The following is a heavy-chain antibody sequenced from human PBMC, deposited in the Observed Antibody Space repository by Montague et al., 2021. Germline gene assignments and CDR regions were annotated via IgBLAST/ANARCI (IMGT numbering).Heavy chain of an antibody. CDR1: GGSISSGGYY. CDR2: IYYSGST. Sequence: TLSLTCTVSGGSISSGGYYWSWIRQHPGKGLEWIGYIYYSGSTYYNPSLKSRVTMSIDTSENHFSLKLNSVTAADTAVYYCARALGEPPPPFYFYMDVWGKGTTVSVSS. V-gene: IGHV4-31*03. CDR3: ARALGEPPPPFYFYMDV. J-gene: IGHJ6*03. D-gene: IGHD3-10*01.